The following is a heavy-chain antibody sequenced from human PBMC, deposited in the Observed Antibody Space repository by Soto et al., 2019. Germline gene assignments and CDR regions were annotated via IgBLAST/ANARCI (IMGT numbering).Heavy chain of an antibody. V-gene: IGHV3-23*01. CDR3: AKRGYSRRWFSY. Sequence: GGSLRLSCAASGFTFSSYAMSWVRQAPGKGLEWISSVTSSGGSKYYADSVKGRFTISRDNSRTTLYLQLNRLRADDTALYYCAKRGYSRRWFSYWGQGALVTVSS. D-gene: IGHD5-12*01. CDR1: GFTFSSYA. J-gene: IGHJ4*02. CDR2: VTSSGGSK.